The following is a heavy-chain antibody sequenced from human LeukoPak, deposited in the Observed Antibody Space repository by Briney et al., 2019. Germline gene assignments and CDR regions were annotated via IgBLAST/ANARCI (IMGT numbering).Heavy chain of an antibody. V-gene: IGHV3-48*04. D-gene: IGHD3-22*01. CDR3: VYYFDSSGFGNDAFEI. Sequence: PGGSLRLSCAASGFTFSSYSMNWVRQAPGKGLEWVSYITTSGSTIYYADSVKGRFTISTDNAKNSLFLQMNSLRGEDTAIYYCVYYFDSSGFGNDAFEIWGQGTMVTVSS. CDR2: ITTSGSTI. J-gene: IGHJ3*02. CDR1: GFTFSSYS.